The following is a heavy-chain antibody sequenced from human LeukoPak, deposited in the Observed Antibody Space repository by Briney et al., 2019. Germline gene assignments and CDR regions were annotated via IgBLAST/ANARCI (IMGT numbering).Heavy chain of an antibody. Sequence: GGSLRLSCAASGFTFDDYAMHWVRQAPGKGLEWVSGIRWNSGSIGYADSVKGRFTISRDNSKNTLYLQMNSLRAEDTAVYYCARPRGCSNICNNFDYWGQGTLVTVSS. J-gene: IGHJ4*02. CDR3: ARPRGCSNICNNFDY. CDR2: IRWNSGSI. V-gene: IGHV3-9*01. D-gene: IGHD2-2*01. CDR1: GFTFDDYA.